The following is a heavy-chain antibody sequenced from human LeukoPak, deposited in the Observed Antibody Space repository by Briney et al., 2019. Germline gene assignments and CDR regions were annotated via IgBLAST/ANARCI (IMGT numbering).Heavy chain of an antibody. CDR1: GFTISPYW. D-gene: IGHD5-18*01. J-gene: IGHJ4*02. CDR3: ARENTAVPGGDC. CDR2: IKQDGSEK. V-gene: IGHV3-7*01. Sequence: PGGSLRLSCAASGFTISPYWMSWVRQAPGNGLEGVANIKQDGSEKYYVDSVKGRFAISRDNAKNSVYLQMSGLRAEDTAVYYCARENTAVPGGDCWGQGTLVTVSS.